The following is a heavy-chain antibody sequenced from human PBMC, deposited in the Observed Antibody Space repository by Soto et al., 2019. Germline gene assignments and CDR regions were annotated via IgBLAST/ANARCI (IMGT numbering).Heavy chain of an antibody. D-gene: IGHD1-26*01. J-gene: IGHJ4*02. V-gene: IGHV4-4*02. CDR1: GGSISSSYW. CDR3: ARVWVGGTH. CDR2: IYHSGST. Sequence: QVQLQESGPGLVRPSGTLSLTCAVSGGSISSSYWWTWVRQPPGKGLEWIGEIYHSGSTNYNPPLKSRVPISVDKYKNQFSVTLTSVTAADSAVYYCARVWVGGTHWGQGTLVTVSS.